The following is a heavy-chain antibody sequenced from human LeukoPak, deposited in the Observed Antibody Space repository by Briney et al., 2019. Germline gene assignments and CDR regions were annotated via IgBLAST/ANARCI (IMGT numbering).Heavy chain of an antibody. D-gene: IGHD3-3*01. CDR2: ISGSSTI. CDR1: GFTFSSYS. V-gene: IGHV3-48*01. Sequence: GGSLRLSCAASGFTFSSYSMNWVRQAPGKGLEWVSYISGSSTIYYADSVKGRFTISRDNAKNSLYLQMNSLRAEDTAVYYCARDLDYDSYFDYWGQGTLVTVSS. J-gene: IGHJ4*02. CDR3: ARDLDYDSYFDY.